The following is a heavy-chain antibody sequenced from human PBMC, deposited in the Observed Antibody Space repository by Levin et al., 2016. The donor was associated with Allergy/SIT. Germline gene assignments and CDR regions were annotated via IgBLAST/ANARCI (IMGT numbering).Heavy chain of an antibody. D-gene: IGHD3-22*01. CDR2: ISSSSSTI. CDR3: ARVAAARYYELKWDV. J-gene: IGHJ6*02. Sequence: GGSLRLSCAASGFTFSSYSMNWVRQAPGKGLEWVSYISSSSSTIYYADSVKGRFTISRDNAKNSLYLQMNSLRAEDTAVYYCARVAAARYYELKWDVWGQGTTVTVSS. V-gene: IGHV3-48*01. CDR1: GFTFSSYS.